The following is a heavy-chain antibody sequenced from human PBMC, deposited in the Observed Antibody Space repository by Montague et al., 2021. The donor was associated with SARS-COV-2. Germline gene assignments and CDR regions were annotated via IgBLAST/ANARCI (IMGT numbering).Heavy chain of an antibody. Sequence: SETLSLTCTVSGGSISSSSHYWGWIRQPPGKGLEWIGSIYYSGSTYYNPSLKSRVTISVDTSKNQFSLKLSSMTAADTAVYYCARTEIQVWSRRWFDPWGQGTLVTASS. CDR3: ARTEIQVWSRRWFDP. D-gene: IGHD5-18*01. J-gene: IGHJ5*02. CDR1: GGSISSSSHY. V-gene: IGHV4-39*01. CDR2: IYYSGST.